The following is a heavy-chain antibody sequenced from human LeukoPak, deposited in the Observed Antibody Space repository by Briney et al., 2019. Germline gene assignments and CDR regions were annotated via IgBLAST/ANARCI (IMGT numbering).Heavy chain of an antibody. J-gene: IGHJ6*02. Sequence: PGGSLRLSCAASGFTFSSYSMNWVRQAPGKGLEWVSSISSSSSSYIYYADSVKGRFTISRDNAKNSLYLQMNSLRAEDTAVYYCARDRKRITMIVVVHAHYYYGMDVWGQGTTVTVSS. V-gene: IGHV3-21*01. D-gene: IGHD3-22*01. CDR1: GFTFSSYS. CDR2: ISSSSSSYI. CDR3: ARDRKRITMIVVVHAHYYYGMDV.